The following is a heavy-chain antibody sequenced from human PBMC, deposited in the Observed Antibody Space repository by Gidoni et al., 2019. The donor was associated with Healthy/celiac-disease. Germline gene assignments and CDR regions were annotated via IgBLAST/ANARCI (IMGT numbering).Heavy chain of an antibody. CDR1: GFTFSSYA. D-gene: IGHD6-13*01. J-gene: IGHJ4*02. CDR3: AKDPSSNLDPGYYFDY. Sequence: EVQLLESGGGLVQPGGSLRLSCAASGFTFSSYAMSWVRQAPGKGLEWVSASSGSGGSTYYADSVKSRFTISRDNSKNTLYLQMNSLRAEDTAVYYCAKDPSSNLDPGYYFDYWGQGTLVTVSS. V-gene: IGHV3-23*01. CDR2: SSGSGGST.